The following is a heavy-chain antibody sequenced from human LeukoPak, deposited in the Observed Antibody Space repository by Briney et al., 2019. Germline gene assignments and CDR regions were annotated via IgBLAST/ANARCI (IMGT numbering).Heavy chain of an antibody. D-gene: IGHD2-2*01. CDR3: AIDLVVVPAAMHGWFDP. J-gene: IGHJ5*02. V-gene: IGHV4-4*07. CDR1: GGSISSYY. Sequence: SETLSLTCTVSGGSISSYYWSWIRQPAGKGLEWIWRIYTSGSTNYNPPLKSRVTMSVDTSKNQFSLKLSSVTAADTAVYYCAIDLVVVPAAMHGWFDPWGQGTLVTVSS. CDR2: IYTSGST.